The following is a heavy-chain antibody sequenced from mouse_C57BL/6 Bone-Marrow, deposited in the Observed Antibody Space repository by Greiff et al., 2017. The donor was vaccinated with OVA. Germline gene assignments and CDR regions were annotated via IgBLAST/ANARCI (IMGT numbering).Heavy chain of an antibody. CDR2: ISDGGSYT. V-gene: IGHV5-4*01. Sequence: EVKLQEPGGGLVKPGASLKLSCAASGFTFSSYAMSWVRQTPEQRLEWVATISDGGSYTYYPDNVKGRFTISRDNAKNNLYLQLSHLKSEDSAMYYCARDDYWGQGTTLTVAS. J-gene: IGHJ2*01. CDR1: GFTFSSYA. CDR3: ARDDY.